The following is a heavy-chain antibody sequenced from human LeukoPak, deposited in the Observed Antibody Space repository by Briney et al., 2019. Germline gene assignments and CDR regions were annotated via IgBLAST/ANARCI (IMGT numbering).Heavy chain of an antibody. J-gene: IGHJ3*02. D-gene: IGHD3-3*01. CDR2: IYHSGST. Sequence: SETLSLTCTVSGGSISSGGYYWSWIRQPPGKGLEWIGYIYHSGSTYYNPSLKSRVTISVDRSKNQFSLKLSSVTAADTAVYYCASLAAGVTIFGVVTMGAFDIWGQGTMVTVSS. CDR1: GGSISSGGYY. CDR3: ASLAAGVTIFGVVTMGAFDI. V-gene: IGHV4-30-2*01.